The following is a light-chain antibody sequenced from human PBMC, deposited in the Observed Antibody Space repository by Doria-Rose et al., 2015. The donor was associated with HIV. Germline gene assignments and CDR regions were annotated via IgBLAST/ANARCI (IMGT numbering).Light chain of an antibody. CDR1: NSDVGGYNY. CDR2: DVT. Sequence: PGQSITISCTGTNSDVGGYNYVSWYQQHPGKAPKLMIYDVTQRPSGVSHRFSGSKSGNTASLTISGLQAEDEADYSCSSYTSSSASSWVFGGGTKLTVL. V-gene: IGLV2-14*03. J-gene: IGLJ3*02. CDR3: SSYTSSSASSWV.